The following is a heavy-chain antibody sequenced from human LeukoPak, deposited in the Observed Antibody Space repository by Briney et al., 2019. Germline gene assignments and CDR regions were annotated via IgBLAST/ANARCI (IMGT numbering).Heavy chain of an antibody. CDR1: GIAFSGYG. CDR2: ISYDGSNK. CDR3: AKGVFGSYYIDY. Sequence: PGGSLRLSCVASGIAFSGYGMEWVRQAPGKGLEWVAFISYDGSNKYYTDSVKGRFTISRDNSKNTLDLQMNSLRAEDTAVYYCAKGVFGSYYIDYWGQGTLVTVSS. D-gene: IGHD1-26*01. V-gene: IGHV3-30*18. J-gene: IGHJ4*02.